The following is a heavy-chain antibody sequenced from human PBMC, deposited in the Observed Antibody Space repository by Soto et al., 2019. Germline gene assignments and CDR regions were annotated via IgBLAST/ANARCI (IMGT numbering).Heavy chain of an antibody. CDR3: AAFSMIVPTVVLLGFDI. Sequence: GASVKVSCKASGFTFTSSAVQWVRQARGQRLEWIGWIVVGSGNTNYAQKFQERVTITRDMSTSTAYMELSSLRSEDTAVYYCAAFSMIVPTVVLLGFDIWGQGTMVTVSS. V-gene: IGHV1-58*01. J-gene: IGHJ3*02. CDR2: IVVGSGNT. D-gene: IGHD3-22*01. CDR1: GFTFTSSA.